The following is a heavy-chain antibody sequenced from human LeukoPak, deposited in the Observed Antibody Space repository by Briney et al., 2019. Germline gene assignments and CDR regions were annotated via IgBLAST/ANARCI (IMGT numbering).Heavy chain of an antibody. CDR2: IYTSGST. CDR3: AGITMVRGVIPYYYYYYYMDV. V-gene: IGHV4-4*07. J-gene: IGHJ6*03. Sequence: SETLSLTCTVSGGSISSYYWSWIRQPAGKGREWIGRIYTSGSTNYNPSLKSRVTMSVDTSKNQFSLKLSSVTAADTAVYYCAGITMVRGVIPYYYYYYYMDVWGKGTTVTVSS. D-gene: IGHD3-10*01. CDR1: GGSISSYY.